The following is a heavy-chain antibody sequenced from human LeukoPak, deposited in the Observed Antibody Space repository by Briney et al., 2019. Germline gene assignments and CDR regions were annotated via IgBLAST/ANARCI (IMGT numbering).Heavy chain of an antibody. D-gene: IGHD5-24*01. J-gene: IGHJ4*02. CDR2: IYHSGST. CDR1: GGSISSGGYS. CDR3: ASGPNSWLQTY. V-gene: IGHV4-30-2*01. Sequence: SETLSLTCAVSGGSISSGGYSWSWIRQPPGKGLEWIGYIYHSGSTYYNPSLKSRVTISVDRSKNQFSLKLSSVTAADTAVYYCASGPNSWLQTYWGQGTLVTVSS.